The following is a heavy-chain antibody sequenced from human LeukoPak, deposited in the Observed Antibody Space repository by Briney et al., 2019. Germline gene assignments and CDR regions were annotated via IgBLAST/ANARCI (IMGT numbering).Heavy chain of an antibody. CDR2: IYTSGST. D-gene: IGHD6-19*01. V-gene: IGHV4-4*07. J-gene: IGHJ5*02. CDR3: ARHGLPYKAVAGNWFDP. CDR1: GGSISSYY. Sequence: SETLSLTCTVSGGSISSYYWSWIRQPAGKGLEWIGRIYTSGSTNYNPSLKSRVTMSVDTSKNQFSLKLSSVTAADTAVYYCARHGLPYKAVAGNWFDPWGQGTLVTVSS.